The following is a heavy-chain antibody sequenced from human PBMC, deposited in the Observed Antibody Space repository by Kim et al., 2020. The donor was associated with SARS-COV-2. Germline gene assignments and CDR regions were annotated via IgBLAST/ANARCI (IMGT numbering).Heavy chain of an antibody. Sequence: GGSLRLSCAASGFTFGNYAMHWVRQAPGKGLEWVAGISRNSGGMTYEYAVPGRFSISSERDKNSLTLQMNMLSAEDAASDDCEKNQGLIVRSWG. CDR2: ISRNSGGM. CDR1: GFTFGNYA. CDR3: EKNQGLIVRS. V-gene: IGHV3-9*01. D-gene: IGHD2-21*01. J-gene: IGHJ6*03.